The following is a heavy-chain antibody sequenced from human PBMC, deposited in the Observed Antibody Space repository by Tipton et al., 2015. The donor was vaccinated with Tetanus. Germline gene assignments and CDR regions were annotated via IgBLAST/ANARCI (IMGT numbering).Heavy chain of an antibody. D-gene: IGHD3-10*01. CDR3: ARSKLLWFGESLSGFDS. CDR2: IIIVFSSS. V-gene: IGHV1-69*06. J-gene: IGHJ4*02. Sequence: QLVQSGPEVKNPGSSVRVSCKASGGILNNYAISWVRQAPGQGLEWMGGIIIVFSSSNYAQRFQGRVTITADKSTGTVYLGLSNLRPEDTAVYYCARSKLLWFGESLSGFDSWGQGTLVIVSS. CDR1: GGILNNYA.